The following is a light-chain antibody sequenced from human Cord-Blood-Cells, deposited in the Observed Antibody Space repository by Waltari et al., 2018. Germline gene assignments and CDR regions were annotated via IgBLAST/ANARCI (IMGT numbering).Light chain of an antibody. CDR1: QSVSSSY. Sequence: EIVLTQSPGTLSLSPGDRATLSCRASQSVSSSYLAWYQQKPGQAPRLLIDGASSRATCIPDRFSGSGSGTDFTLTISRLEPEDFAVYYCHQYGSSWTFGQGTKVEIK. V-gene: IGKV3-20*01. CDR2: GAS. CDR3: HQYGSSWT. J-gene: IGKJ1*01.